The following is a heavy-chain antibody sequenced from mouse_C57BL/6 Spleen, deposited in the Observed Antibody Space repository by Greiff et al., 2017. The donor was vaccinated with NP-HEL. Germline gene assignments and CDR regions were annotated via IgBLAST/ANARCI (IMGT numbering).Heavy chain of an antibody. CDR3: AREGGGSYYGSSYVTFAY. J-gene: IGHJ3*01. CDR2: ISDGGSYT. D-gene: IGHD1-1*01. CDR1: GFTFSSYA. Sequence: EVQVVESGGGLVKPGGSLKLSCAASGFTFSSYAMSWVRQTPEKRLEWVATISDGGSYTYYPDNVKGRFTISRDNAKNNLYLQMSHLKSEDTAMYYCAREGGGSYYGSSYVTFAYWGQGTLVTVSA. V-gene: IGHV5-4*01.